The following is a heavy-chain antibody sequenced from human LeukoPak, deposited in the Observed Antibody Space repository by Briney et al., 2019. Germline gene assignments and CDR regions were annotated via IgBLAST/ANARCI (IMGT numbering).Heavy chain of an antibody. V-gene: IGHV1-18*01. D-gene: IGHD2-15*01. CDR2: ISAYNGNT. Sequence: ASVKVSCKASGYTFTSYGISWVRQAPGQGLEWMGWISAYNGNTNYAQKLHGRVTMTTDTSTSTAYMELRSLRSDDTAVYYCARDFQDSIVVVVAATPRSFDYWGQGTLVTVSS. CDR1: GYTFTSYG. CDR3: ARDFQDSIVVVVAATPRSFDY. J-gene: IGHJ4*02.